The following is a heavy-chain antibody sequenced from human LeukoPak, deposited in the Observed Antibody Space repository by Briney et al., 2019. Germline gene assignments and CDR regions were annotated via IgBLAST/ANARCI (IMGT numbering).Heavy chain of an antibody. D-gene: IGHD6-13*01. CDR1: GFTFSSYV. CDR3: AKDQPSVIAAAGTDY. CDR2: ISYDGSNE. V-gene: IGHV3-30*04. Sequence: PGGSLRLSCAASGFTFSSYVMHWVRQAPGKGLEWVAIISYDGSNEYYADSVKGRFTISRDNSKNTLYLQMNSLRAEDTAVYYCAKDQPSVIAAAGTDYWGQGTLVTVSS. J-gene: IGHJ4*02.